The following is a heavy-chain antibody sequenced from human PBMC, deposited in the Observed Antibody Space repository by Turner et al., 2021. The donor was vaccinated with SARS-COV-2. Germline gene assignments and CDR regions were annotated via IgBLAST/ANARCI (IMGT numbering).Heavy chain of an antibody. D-gene: IGHD3-3*01. CDR2: ISGSGGST. V-gene: IGHV3-23*01. CDR3: AKAQLGYYLGVDY. Sequence: EVQLLESGGGLVQPGGSLRLSCAASGFTFSSYVMSWVRQAPGKGLEWVSGISGSGGSTYYADSVKGRFTISRDNSKNTLYLQMNSLRVEDTAVYYCAKAQLGYYLGVDYWGQGTLVTVSS. CDR1: GFTFSSYV. J-gene: IGHJ4*02.